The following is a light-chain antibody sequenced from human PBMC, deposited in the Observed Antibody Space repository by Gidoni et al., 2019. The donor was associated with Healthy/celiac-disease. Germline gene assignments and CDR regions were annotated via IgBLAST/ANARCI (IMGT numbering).Light chain of an antibody. V-gene: IGKV4-1*01. J-gene: IGKJ2*01. CDR3: QQYYSTPHT. CDR1: QSVLYSSNNKNY. Sequence: DIVMTQSPDSLAVSLGERATINCKSSQSVLYSSNNKNYLAWYQQKPGQPPKLLIYWASTRESGVPDRFSGSESGTDFTLTISSLQAEDVAVYYCQQYYSTPHTFXXXTKLEIK. CDR2: WAS.